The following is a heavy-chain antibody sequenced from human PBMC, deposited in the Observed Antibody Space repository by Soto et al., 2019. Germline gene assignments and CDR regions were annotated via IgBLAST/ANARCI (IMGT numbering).Heavy chain of an antibody. CDR1: GGSIYRSGYY. Sequence: SEPLSLTCTVSGGSIYRSGYYWGWIRQPPGRGLEWIGNIDYNGVTYSNPSLKSRVTISRDTSKNQFSLKLTSVTAADTALYYCGKVLVGATGHTDSDSWGPGTLVTVSS. V-gene: IGHV4-39*01. CDR2: IDYNGVT. CDR3: GKVLVGATGHTDSDS. J-gene: IGHJ4*02. D-gene: IGHD2-15*01.